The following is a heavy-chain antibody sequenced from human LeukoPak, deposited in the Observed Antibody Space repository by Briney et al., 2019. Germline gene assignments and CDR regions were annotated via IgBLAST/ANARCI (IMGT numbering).Heavy chain of an antibody. CDR3: AKDRLIAGRPGGFDY. D-gene: IGHD6-6*01. J-gene: IGHJ4*02. V-gene: IGHV3-30*18. Sequence: GGSLRLSCAASRFTFSSYGMHWVRQAPGKGLEWVAAISYDGSNKYYADSVKGRFTISRDNSMNTLYLQMNSLRAEDTAVYYCAKDRLIAGRPGGFDYWGQGTLVTVSS. CDR1: RFTFSSYG. CDR2: ISYDGSNK.